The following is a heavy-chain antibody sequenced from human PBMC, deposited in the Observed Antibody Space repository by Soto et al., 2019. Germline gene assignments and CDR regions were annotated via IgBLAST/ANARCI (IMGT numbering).Heavy chain of an antibody. CDR3: AKLGSGDKYKWYAH. CDR1: AFTFSSYG. CDR2: ISYDGSNK. Sequence: GGSLRLSSAASAFTFSSYGMHSVRQAPGKGLEWVAVISYDGSNKYYADSVKGRFTISRDNSKNTLYLQMNSLRAEDTAVYYCAKLGSGDKYKWYAHWGKVTLVADS. J-gene: IGHJ5*02. D-gene: IGHD2-21*01. V-gene: IGHV3-30*18.